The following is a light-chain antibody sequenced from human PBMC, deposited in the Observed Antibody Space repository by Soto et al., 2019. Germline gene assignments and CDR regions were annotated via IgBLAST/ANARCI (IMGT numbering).Light chain of an antibody. CDR1: SSNIGKHN. CDR3: GTWDNSLSVV. CDR2: DNN. V-gene: IGLV1-51*01. Sequence: QAVVTQPPSVSAAPGQRVTIYCSGSSSNIGKHNVSWYQQLPGTAPKLLIYDNNKRPSGIPDRFSGSKAGTSATLGITGLQTGDEADYYCGTWDNSLSVVFGGGTQLTVL. J-gene: IGLJ7*01.